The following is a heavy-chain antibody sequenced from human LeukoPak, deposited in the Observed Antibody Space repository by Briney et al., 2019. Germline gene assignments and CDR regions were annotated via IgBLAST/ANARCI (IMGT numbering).Heavy chain of an antibody. J-gene: IGHJ4*02. CDR3: ARVGSADTAMVTYFDY. D-gene: IGHD5-18*01. CDR2: ISYDGSNK. Sequence: SCKASGYTLTDYYMHWVRQAPGKGLEWVAVISYDGSNKYYADSVKGRFTISRDNSKNTLYLQMNSLRAEDTAVYYCARVGSADTAMVTYFDYWGQGTLVTVSS. V-gene: IGHV3-30-3*01. CDR1: GYTLTDYY.